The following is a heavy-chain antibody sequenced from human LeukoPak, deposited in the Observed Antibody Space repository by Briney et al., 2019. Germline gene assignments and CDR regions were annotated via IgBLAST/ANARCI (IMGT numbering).Heavy chain of an antibody. CDR3: AKTVPCGVDCYPYYFDY. CDR2: ISGSGGSR. CDR1: GFTFSSYG. J-gene: IGHJ4*02. D-gene: IGHD2-21*02. V-gene: IGHV3-23*01. Sequence: PGRSLRLSCAVSGFTFSSYGMSWVRQAPGKGQGWVSAISGSGGSRSYADSVKGRFTISRDNSKNTLYLQMNSLRAEDTAVYYFAKTVPCGVDCYPYYFDYWGQGTLVTVSS.